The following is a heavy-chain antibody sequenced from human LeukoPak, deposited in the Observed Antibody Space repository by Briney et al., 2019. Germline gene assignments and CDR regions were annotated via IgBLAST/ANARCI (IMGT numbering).Heavy chain of an antibody. Sequence: PGGSLRLSCAASGFTFSSYSTNWVRQAPGKGLEWVSSISSSSSYIYYADSVKGRFTISGDNAKNSLYLQMNSLRAEDTAVYYCARVVGQQLVRYYYYYGMDVWGQGTTVTVSS. CDR3: ARVVGQQLVRYYYYYGMDV. CDR1: GFTFSSYS. V-gene: IGHV3-21*01. D-gene: IGHD6-13*01. CDR2: ISSSSSYI. J-gene: IGHJ6*02.